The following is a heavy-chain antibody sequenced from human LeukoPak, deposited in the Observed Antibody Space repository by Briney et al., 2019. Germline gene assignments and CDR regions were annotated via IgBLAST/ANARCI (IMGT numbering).Heavy chain of an antibody. J-gene: IGHJ1*01. CDR1: GYTFTSYD. V-gene: IGHV1-8*01. Sequence: ASVKVSCKASGYTFTSYDINWVRQATGQGLEWMGWMNPNSGNTGYAQKFQGRVTMTRNTSISTAYMELSSLRSEDTAVYYCAGGSCGGDCYPGGEYFQHWGQGTLVTVSS. CDR3: AGGSCGGDCYPGGEYFQH. CDR2: MNPNSGNT. D-gene: IGHD2-21*02.